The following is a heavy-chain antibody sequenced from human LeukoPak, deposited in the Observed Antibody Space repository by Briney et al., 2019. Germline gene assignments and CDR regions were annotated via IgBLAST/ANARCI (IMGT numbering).Heavy chain of an antibody. CDR2: ISSSSGYI. V-gene: IGHV3-21*01. CDR1: GFTFSSYS. Sequence: GGSLRLSCAASGFTFSSYSMNWVRQAPGKGLEWVSSISSSSGYIYYADSVKGRFTISRDNAKNSLYLQMNSLRAEDTAVYYCARDPSYCSSTSCYTLYYYGMDVWGQGTTVTVSS. D-gene: IGHD2-2*02. J-gene: IGHJ6*02. CDR3: ARDPSYCSSTSCYTLYYYGMDV.